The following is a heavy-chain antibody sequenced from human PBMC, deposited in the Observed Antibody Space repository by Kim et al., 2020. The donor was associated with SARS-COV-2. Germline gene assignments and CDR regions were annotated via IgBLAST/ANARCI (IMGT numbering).Heavy chain of an antibody. CDR2: ISSSSSYI. V-gene: IGHV3-21*01. Sequence: GGSLRLSCAASGFTFSSYSMNWVRQAPGKGLEWVSSISSSSSYIYYADSVKGRFTISRDNAKNSLYLQMNSLRAEDTAVYYCARVIDSRGTVAFDIWGQGTMVTVSS. D-gene: IGHD3-22*01. CDR1: GFTFSSYS. CDR3: ARVIDSRGTVAFDI. J-gene: IGHJ3*02.